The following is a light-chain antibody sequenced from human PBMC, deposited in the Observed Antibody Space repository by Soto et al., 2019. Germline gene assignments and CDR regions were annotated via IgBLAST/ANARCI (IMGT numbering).Light chain of an antibody. CDR3: CSYAGSTSWV. CDR1: SSDVGYYNL. V-gene: IGLV2-23*02. Sequence: QSVLTQPASVSGSPGQSITISCTGTSSDVGYYNLVSWYQQHPGKAPKVLIFEVTNRPSGVSSRFSGSKSGNTASLTISGLQAEDEADYYCCSYAGSTSWVFGGGTKLTVL. CDR2: EVT. J-gene: IGLJ3*02.